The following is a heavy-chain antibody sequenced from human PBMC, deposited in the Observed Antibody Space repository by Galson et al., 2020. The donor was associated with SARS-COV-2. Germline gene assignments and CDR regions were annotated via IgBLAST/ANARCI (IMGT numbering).Heavy chain of an antibody. Sequence: SETLSLTCAVSGFSIRRSNFCGWSRQPPAGGREGSGNFYQDRTSYYNPSPKSRVSISSDTSTNVVSLMLKSVTAADTAVYYCARHPAEWSGGVCTAPYFAALDVWGQGTTVIV. V-gene: IGHV4-38-2*01. CDR2: FYQDRTS. J-gene: IGHJ6*02. D-gene: IGHD2-8*02. CDR3: ARHPAEWSGGVCTAPYFAALDV. CDR1: GFSIRRSNF.